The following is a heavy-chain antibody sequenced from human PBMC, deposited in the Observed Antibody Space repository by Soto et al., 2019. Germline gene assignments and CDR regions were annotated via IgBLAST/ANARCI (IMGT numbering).Heavy chain of an antibody. CDR3: VREEPTLGSPRY. Sequence: QVQLVQSGAEVKKPGASVKVSCKASGYTFTSYDINWVRQATGQGLEWMGWMNPNSGNTGYAQKFQGRVTMTRNTSISTAYMELSSLRSEDTAVYYCVREEPTLGSPRYWGQGTLVTVSS. D-gene: IGHD1-1*01. V-gene: IGHV1-8*01. CDR2: MNPNSGNT. CDR1: GYTFTSYD. J-gene: IGHJ4*02.